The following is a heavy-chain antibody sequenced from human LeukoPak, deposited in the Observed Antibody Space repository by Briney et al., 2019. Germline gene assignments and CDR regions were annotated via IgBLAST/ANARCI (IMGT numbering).Heavy chain of an antibody. CDR2: ISSSGSTI. V-gene: IGHV3-48*03. D-gene: IGHD1-26*01. Sequence: GGSLRLSCAASGFTFSSYEMNWVRQAPGKGLEWVSYISSSGSTIYYADSVKGRFTISRDNAKNSLYLQMNSLRAEDTAVYYCARGNLLLAQPVSGTYYETLDYWGQGTLVTVSS. CDR3: ARGNLLLAQPVSGTYYETLDY. CDR1: GFTFSSYE. J-gene: IGHJ4*02.